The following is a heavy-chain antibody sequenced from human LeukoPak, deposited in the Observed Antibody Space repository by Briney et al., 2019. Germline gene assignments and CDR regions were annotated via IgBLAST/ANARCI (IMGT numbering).Heavy chain of an antibody. V-gene: IGHV4-61*01. CDR3: ARGVQLWVDAFGI. CDR2: IYYSGST. Sequence: PSETLSLTCTVSGGSFNSGSYYWSWIRQPPGKGLEWIGYIYYSGSTNYNPSLKSRVTISVDTSKNQFSLKLSSVTAADTAVYYCARGVQLWVDAFGIWGQGTMVTVSS. J-gene: IGHJ3*02. D-gene: IGHD5-18*01. CDR1: GGSFNSGSYY.